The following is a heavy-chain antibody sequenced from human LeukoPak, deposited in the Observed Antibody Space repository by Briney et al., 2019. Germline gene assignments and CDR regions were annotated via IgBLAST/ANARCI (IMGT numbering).Heavy chain of an antibody. D-gene: IGHD3-10*02. Sequence: GGSLRLSCAASGFAFSSYAMNWVRQAPGKGLEWVSGISVSGVTTHYADSVKGRFTISRDNSKNTLYLQMNSLRADDTAVYYCARGVNYFVLEYWGQGTLVTVSS. V-gene: IGHV3-23*01. CDR1: GFAFSSYA. CDR3: ARGVNYFVLEY. CDR2: ISVSGVTT. J-gene: IGHJ4*02.